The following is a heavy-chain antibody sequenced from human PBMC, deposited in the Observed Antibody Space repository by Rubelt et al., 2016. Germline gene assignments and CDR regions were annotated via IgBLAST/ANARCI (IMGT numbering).Heavy chain of an antibody. CDR2: INHSGST. CDR1: GASMTSGRNF. CDR3: ARERDGYNYWYFDL. D-gene: IGHD5-24*01. J-gene: IGHJ2*01. V-gene: IGHV4-39*07. Sequence: QLQLQESGPGLVKPSETLSLTCTVSGASMTSGRNFWGWIRQPPGKGLEWIGEINHSGSTNYNPSLKSRVTISVDTSKNQFSLKLSSVTAADTAVYYCARERDGYNYWYFDLWGRGTLVTVSS.